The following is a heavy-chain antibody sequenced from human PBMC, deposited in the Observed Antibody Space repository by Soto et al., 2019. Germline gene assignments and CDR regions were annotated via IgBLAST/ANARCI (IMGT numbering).Heavy chain of an antibody. V-gene: IGHV3-7*03. CDR1: GLTFSSYW. CDR2: IKQDGSEK. D-gene: IGHD6-19*01. J-gene: IGHJ4*02. Sequence: GGSLRLSCAASGLTFSSYWMSWVRQAPGKGLEWVANIKQDGSEKYYVDSVKGRFTISRDNAKNSLYLQMNSLRAEDTAVYYCARDLGYSSGWYLYWGQGTLVTASS. CDR3: ARDLGYSSGWYLY.